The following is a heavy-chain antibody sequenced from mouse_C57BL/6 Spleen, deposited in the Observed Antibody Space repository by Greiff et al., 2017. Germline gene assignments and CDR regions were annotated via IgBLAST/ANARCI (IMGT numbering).Heavy chain of an antibody. Sequence: EVKLVESGPELVKPGASVKIPCKASGYTFTDYNMDWVKQSHGKSLEWIGDINPNNGGTIYNQKFKGKATLTVDKSSSTAYMALRSLTSEDTAVYYCARLGYSAWFAYWGQGTLVTVSA. CDR2: INPNNGGT. CDR3: ARLGYSAWFAY. J-gene: IGHJ3*01. V-gene: IGHV1-18*01. CDR1: GYTFTDYN. D-gene: IGHD2-3*01.